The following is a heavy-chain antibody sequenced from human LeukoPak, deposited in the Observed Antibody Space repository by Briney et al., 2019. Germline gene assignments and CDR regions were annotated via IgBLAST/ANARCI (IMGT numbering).Heavy chain of an antibody. CDR1: GYSFTSYW. CDR2: IYPGDSNI. V-gene: IGHV5-51*01. D-gene: IGHD5-24*01. Sequence: GESLKISCKGSGYSFTSYWIAWVRQMPGQGLEWMGIIYPGDSNIRYNPSFQGQVTISADKSINIAYLQWGSLEASDTARYYCARHEGYRSSYYYYGMDVWGQGTTVTVSS. J-gene: IGHJ6*02. CDR3: ARHEGYRSSYYYYGMDV.